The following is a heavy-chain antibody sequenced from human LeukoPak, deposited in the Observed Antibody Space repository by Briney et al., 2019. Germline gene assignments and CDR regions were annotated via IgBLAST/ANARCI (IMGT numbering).Heavy chain of an antibody. CDR2: IYPGDSDT. D-gene: IGHD5-18*01. J-gene: IGHJ4*02. V-gene: IGHV5-51*01. CDR1: GYSFPSYC. CDR3: ARSLTVAREYNYGYGY. Sequence: GESLKISRKGSGYSFPSYCIGWVRQMPGKGLEWMGIIYPGDSDTRYRPSFQGQVTISADKSISTAYLQWSSLKASDTAMYYCARSLTVAREYNYGYGYWGQGTLVTVSS.